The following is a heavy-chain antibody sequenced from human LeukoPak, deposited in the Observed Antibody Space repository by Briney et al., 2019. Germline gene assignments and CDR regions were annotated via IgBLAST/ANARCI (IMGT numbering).Heavy chain of an antibody. CDR1: GFTFSNAW. CDR3: TTDQMTTVTTSDY. Sequence: GGSLRLSCAASGFTFSNAWMSWVRQAPGKGLEWVDRIKSKTDGGTTDYAAPVKGRFTISRDDSKNTLYLQMNSLKTEDTAVYYCTTDQMTTVTTSDYWGQGTLVTVSS. V-gene: IGHV3-15*01. CDR2: IKSKTDGGTT. J-gene: IGHJ4*02. D-gene: IGHD4-17*01.